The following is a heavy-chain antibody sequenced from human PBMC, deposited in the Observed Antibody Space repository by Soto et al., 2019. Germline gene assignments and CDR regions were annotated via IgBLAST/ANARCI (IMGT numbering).Heavy chain of an antibody. CDR2: IWFDGSKK. CDR3: ARDRLVPYGYGMDV. V-gene: IGHV3-33*01. Sequence: GGSLRLSCAASGFTFRSYGIHWVRQAPGKGLEWVALIWFDGSKKYYVDSVKGRFAVSRDNSKNTLYLQMNSLRVEDTAVYYCARDRLVPYGYGMDVWGQGTTVTVSS. D-gene: IGHD2-2*01. J-gene: IGHJ6*02. CDR1: GFTFRSYG.